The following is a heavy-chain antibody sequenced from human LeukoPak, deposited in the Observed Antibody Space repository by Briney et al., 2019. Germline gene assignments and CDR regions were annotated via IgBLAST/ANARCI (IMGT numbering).Heavy chain of an antibody. J-gene: IGHJ3*02. D-gene: IGHD3-16*02. V-gene: IGHV1-24*01. CDR3: ARGITFGGVIVNVFDI. Sequence: GASVKVSCKVSGYTLTELSMHWVRQAPGKGLEWMGGFDPEDGETIYAQKFQGRVTMTEDTSTDTAYMELSSPRSEDTAVYYCARGITFGGVIVNVFDIWGQGTMVTVSS. CDR2: FDPEDGET. CDR1: GYTLTELS.